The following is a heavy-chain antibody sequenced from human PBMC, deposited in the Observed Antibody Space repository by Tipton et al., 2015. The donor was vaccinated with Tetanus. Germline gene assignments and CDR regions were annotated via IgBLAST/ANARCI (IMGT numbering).Heavy chain of an antibody. V-gene: IGHV4-61*01. CDR2: IYYSGST. CDR1: GGSVSSGSYY. CDR3: ARHTNFWSGYYIVY. J-gene: IGHJ4*02. D-gene: IGHD3-3*01. Sequence: LRLSCPVSGGSVSSGSYYWSWIRQPPGKGLEWIGYIYYSGSTNYNPSLKSRVTISVDTSKNQFSLKLSSVTAADTAVYYCARHTNFWSGYYIVYWGQGTLVTVSS.